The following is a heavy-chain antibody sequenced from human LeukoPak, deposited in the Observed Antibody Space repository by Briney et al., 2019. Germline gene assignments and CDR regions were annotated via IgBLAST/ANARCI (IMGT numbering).Heavy chain of an antibody. V-gene: IGHV4-4*07. D-gene: IGHD6-13*01. CDR3: ARYNGAAAGAYYYYMDV. CDR2: IYTSGST. CDR1: GGSISSYY. Sequence: LETPSLTCTVSGGSISSYYWSWIRQPAGRGLEWIGRIYTSGSTNYNPSLKSRVTMSVDTSKNQFSLKLSSVTAADTAVYYCARYNGAAAGAYYYYMDVWGKGTAVTVSS. J-gene: IGHJ6*03.